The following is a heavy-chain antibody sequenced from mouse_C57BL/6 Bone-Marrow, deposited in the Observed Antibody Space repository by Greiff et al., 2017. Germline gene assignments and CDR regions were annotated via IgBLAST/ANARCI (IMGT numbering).Heavy chain of an antibody. V-gene: IGHV5-2*01. CDR2: INSDGGST. CDR3: ARHGDYYGSSYDYAMDY. D-gene: IGHD1-1*01. CDR1: EYEFPSHD. J-gene: IGHJ4*01. Sequence: EVMLVESGGGLVQPGESLKLSCESNEYEFPSHDMSWVRKTPEKRLELVAAINSDGGSTYYPDTMERRFIISRDNTKKTLYLQMSSLRSEDTALYYCARHGDYYGSSYDYAMDYWGQGTSVTVSA.